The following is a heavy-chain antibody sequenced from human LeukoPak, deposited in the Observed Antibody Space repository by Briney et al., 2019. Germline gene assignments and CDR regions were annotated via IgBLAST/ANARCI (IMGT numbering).Heavy chain of an antibody. Sequence: GGSLRLSCAASGFAFSNAWMTWVRLAPGKGLEWVGRIKTKIDGETTDYAAPVEGRFTISRDDSKNTLYLQMNSLKTDDTAVYYCTTVERWLLRSSPYWGQGTLVTVSS. V-gene: IGHV3-15*01. CDR3: TTVERWLLRSSPY. J-gene: IGHJ4*02. D-gene: IGHD5-24*01. CDR2: IKTKIDGETT. CDR1: GFAFSNAW.